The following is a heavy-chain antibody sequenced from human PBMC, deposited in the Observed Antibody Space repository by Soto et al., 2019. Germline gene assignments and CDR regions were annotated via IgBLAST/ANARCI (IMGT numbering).Heavy chain of an antibody. V-gene: IGHV1-69*06. CDR2: IPPIFGTA. D-gene: IGHD3-10*01. CDR3: ARAFGGIDY. CDR1: GGTFSSYG. Sequence: QGQLVQSGAEVKKPGSSVTVSCKASGGTFSSYGVSWVRQAPGQGLEWMGGIPPIFGTATYAQKFQGRVTITADKSTGTADMELSSLSSEDTAVYYCARAFGGIDYWGQGTQVTVSS. J-gene: IGHJ4*02.